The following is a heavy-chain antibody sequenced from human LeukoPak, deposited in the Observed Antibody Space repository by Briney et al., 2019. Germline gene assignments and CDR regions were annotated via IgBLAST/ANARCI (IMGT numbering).Heavy chain of an antibody. J-gene: IGHJ4*02. D-gene: IGHD3-22*01. Sequence: GESLKISCAASGFTFSSYVMHWVRQAPGKGLEGVAVISYDGQNKYSADSVKGRFTISRDNSKNTLYLHMNSLRVEDTAVYYCARVRSGYYFDYWGQGTLVSVAP. CDR3: ARVRSGYYFDY. V-gene: IGHV3-30*03. CDR1: GFTFSSYV. CDR2: ISYDGQNK.